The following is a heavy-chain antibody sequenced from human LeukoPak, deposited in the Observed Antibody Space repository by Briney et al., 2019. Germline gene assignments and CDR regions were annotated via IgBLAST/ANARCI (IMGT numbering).Heavy chain of an antibody. V-gene: IGHV1-18*01. CDR1: GYTFTSYG. CDR2: ISAYSDNT. Sequence: ASVKVSCKASGYTFTSYGITWVRQAPGQGLEWMGWISAYSDNTHYAQKFQGTATMTTDTSTSTAYMELRSLRSDDTAVYYCARSGDHAIEDFDYWGQGTLVTVSS. CDR3: ARSGDHAIEDFDY. D-gene: IGHD2-21*02. J-gene: IGHJ4*02.